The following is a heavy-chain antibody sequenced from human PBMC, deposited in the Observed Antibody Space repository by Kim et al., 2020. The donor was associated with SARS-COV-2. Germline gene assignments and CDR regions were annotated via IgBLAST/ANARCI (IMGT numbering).Heavy chain of an antibody. J-gene: IGHJ6*02. Sequence: SVKVSCKASGGTFSSYAISWVRQAPGQGLEWMGGIIPIFGTANYAQKFQGRVTITADKSMSTAYMELSSLRSEDTAVYYCARGPRTRYYYYGMDVWGQGTTVTVSS. V-gene: IGHV1-69*06. CDR2: IIPIFGTA. CDR3: ARGPRTRYYYYGMDV. CDR1: GGTFSSYA.